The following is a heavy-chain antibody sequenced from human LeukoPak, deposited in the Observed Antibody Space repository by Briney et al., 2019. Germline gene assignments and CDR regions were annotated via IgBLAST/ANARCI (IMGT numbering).Heavy chain of an antibody. CDR1: GGSISTFY. J-gene: IGHJ4*02. V-gene: IGHV4-59*01. Sequence: SETLSLTCTVSGGSISTFYWNWIRQPPGKGLEWIGYIYYSGSTNYNPSLKSRVSMAVDTSKNQFSLRLSSVAAADTAVYYCARRAGGGNAGYFDYWGQGILVTVSS. CDR3: ARRAGGGNAGYFDY. CDR2: IYYSGST. D-gene: IGHD4-23*01.